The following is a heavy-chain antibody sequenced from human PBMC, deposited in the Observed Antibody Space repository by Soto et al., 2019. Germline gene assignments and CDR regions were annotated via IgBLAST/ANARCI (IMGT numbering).Heavy chain of an antibody. CDR3: ARGNKAAGIYWFDP. J-gene: IGHJ5*02. D-gene: IGHD6-13*01. CDR2: IYYSGST. Sequence: PSETLSLTCTVSGGSISSGGYYWSWIRQHPGKGLEWIGYIYYSGSTYYNPSLKSRVTISVDTSKNQFSLKLSSVTAADTAVYYCARGNKAAGIYWFDPWGQGTLVTVS. CDR1: GGSISSGGYY. V-gene: IGHV4-31*03.